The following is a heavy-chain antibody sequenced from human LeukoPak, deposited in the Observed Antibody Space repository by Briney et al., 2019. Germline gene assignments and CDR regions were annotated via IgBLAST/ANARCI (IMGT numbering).Heavy chain of an antibody. Sequence: SETLSLTCAVSGGSISSYYWSWIRQPAGKGLEWIGRIYTSGSTNYNPSLKSRVTMSVDTSKNQFSLKLSSVTAADTAVYYCASEWIQLWQFDYWGQGTLVTVSS. J-gene: IGHJ4*02. CDR3: ASEWIQLWQFDY. V-gene: IGHV4-4*07. CDR2: IYTSGST. CDR1: GGSISSYY. D-gene: IGHD5-18*01.